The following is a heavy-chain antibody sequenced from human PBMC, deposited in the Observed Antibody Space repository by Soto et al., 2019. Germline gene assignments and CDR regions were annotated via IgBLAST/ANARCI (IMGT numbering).Heavy chain of an antibody. CDR2: IYYSGST. D-gene: IGHD3-9*01. J-gene: IGHJ5*02. CDR1: GGSISSSSYY. CDR3: ARDSPNYDILTGYYPPGNWFDP. Sequence: QLQLQESGPGLVKPSETLSLTCTVSGGSISSSSYYWGWIRQPPGKGLEWIGSIYYSGSTYYNPSLKSRVTISVDTSKNQFSLKLSSVTAADTAVYYCARDSPNYDILTGYYPPGNWFDPWGQGTLVTVSS. V-gene: IGHV4-39*02.